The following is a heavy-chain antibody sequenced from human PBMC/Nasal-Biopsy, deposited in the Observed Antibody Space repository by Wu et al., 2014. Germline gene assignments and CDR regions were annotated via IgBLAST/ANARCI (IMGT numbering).Heavy chain of an antibody. CDR2: ISGSGGSS. J-gene: IGHJ4*02. D-gene: IGHD6-19*01. Sequence: LRLSCAASGFTFSNYAMSWVRQAPGKGLEWVSAISGSGGSSYYADSVKGRFTISRDNSKNTLYLQMNSLRAEDTAVYYCAKGSPYSSGWFHYWGQGTLVTVSS. CDR3: AKGSPYSSGWFHY. CDR1: GFTFSNYA. V-gene: IGHV3-23*01.